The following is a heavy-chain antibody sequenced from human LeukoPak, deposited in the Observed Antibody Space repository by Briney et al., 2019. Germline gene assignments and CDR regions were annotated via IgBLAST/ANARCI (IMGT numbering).Heavy chain of an antibody. CDR1: GFTFSSYA. CDR2: ISGSGGST. D-gene: IGHD5-24*01. J-gene: IGHJ4*02. CDR3: AKVWRRDGYNRYFDY. Sequence: GGSLRLSCAASGFTFSSYAMSWVRQAPGKGLEWVSAISGSGGSTYYADSVKGRFTISRDNSKNTLYLQMNSLRAEDTAVYYCAKVWRRDGYNRYFDYWGQGTLVTVSS. V-gene: IGHV3-23*01.